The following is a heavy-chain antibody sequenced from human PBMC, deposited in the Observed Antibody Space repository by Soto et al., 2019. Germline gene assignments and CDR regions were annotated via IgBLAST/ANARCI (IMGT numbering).Heavy chain of an antibody. J-gene: IGHJ4*02. CDR1: GRSFSGYY. CDR3: ARGFQGEFDY. CDR2: IYYSGST. Sequence: SETLSLTCALYGRSFSGYYWSWIRQHPGKGLEWIGYIYYSGSTYYNPSLKSRVTISVDTSKNQFSLKLSSVTSADTAVYYCARGFQGEFDYWGQGTLVTVSS. D-gene: IGHD3-10*01. V-gene: IGHV4-31*11.